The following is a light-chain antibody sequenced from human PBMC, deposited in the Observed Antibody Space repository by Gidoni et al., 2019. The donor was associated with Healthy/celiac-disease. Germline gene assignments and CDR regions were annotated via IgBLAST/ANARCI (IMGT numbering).Light chain of an antibody. V-gene: IGLV3-1*01. CDR1: KLGYKY. CDR3: QSWDSSTSNWV. J-gene: IGLJ3*02. CDR2: QDN. Sequence: SYALTQPPSVSVSPGQTASITCSGDKLGYKYACWYQQKSGQSPVLVIYQDNKRPSGIPERFSGSNSGNTATLTISGTQAMDEADYYCQSWDSSTSNWVFGGGTKLTVL.